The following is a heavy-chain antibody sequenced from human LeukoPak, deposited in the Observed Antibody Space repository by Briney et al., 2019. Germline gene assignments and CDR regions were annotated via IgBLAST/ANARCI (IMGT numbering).Heavy chain of an antibody. V-gene: IGHV1-8*01. CDR2: MNPSSGNT. CDR3: ASSSTAIVTRASYCYMDV. D-gene: IGHD5-18*01. Sequence: ASVKVSCKASGYTFTSYDINWVRQATGQGLEWMGWMNPSSGNTGYAQKFQGRVTMTRSTSISTAYMELSSLRSEDTAVYYCASSSTAIVTRASYCYMDVWGKGTTVTISS. CDR1: GYTFTSYD. J-gene: IGHJ6*03.